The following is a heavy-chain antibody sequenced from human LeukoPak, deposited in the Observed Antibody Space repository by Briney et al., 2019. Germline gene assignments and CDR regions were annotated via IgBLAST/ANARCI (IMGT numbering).Heavy chain of an antibody. CDR2: IRYDGSNK. CDR1: GFTFSSYG. V-gene: IGHV3-30*02. Sequence: GGSLGVSRAASGFTFSSYGMHWVRQAPGKGLEGVACIRYDGSNKYYADSVKGRFTISRDNSKNTLYLQMNSLRDEDTAVYYYAKDSAVVVPAATDAFDIWRRGTMLTVSS. D-gene: IGHD2-2*01. J-gene: IGHJ3*02. CDR3: AKDSAVVVPAATDAFDI.